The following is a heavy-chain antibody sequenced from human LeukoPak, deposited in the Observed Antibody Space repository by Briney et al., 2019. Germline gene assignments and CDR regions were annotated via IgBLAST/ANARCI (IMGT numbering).Heavy chain of an antibody. Sequence: SQTLSLTCSVSGASISSGSYYWSWIRQPAGKGLEWIGRIYTSGSTNYNPSLKSRATISVDTSKNQFSLKLSSVTAADTAVYYCARQYSTYYFDYWGQGTLVTVSS. V-gene: IGHV4-61*02. CDR2: IYTSGST. J-gene: IGHJ4*02. D-gene: IGHD2-15*01. CDR3: ARQYSTYYFDY. CDR1: GASISSGSYY.